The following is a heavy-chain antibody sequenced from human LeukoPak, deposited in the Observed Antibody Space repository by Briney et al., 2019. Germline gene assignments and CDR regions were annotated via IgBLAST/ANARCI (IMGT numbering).Heavy chain of an antibody. D-gene: IGHD6-13*01. CDR2: IKSKTDGGTT. CDR3: TTAARGDSHPYYFDY. Sequence: GGSLRLSCAASGFTFSNAWMSWVRQAPGKGLEWVGRIKSKTDGGTTDYAAPVKGRFTISRDDSKNTLDLQMNSLKTEDTAVYYCTTAARGDSHPYYFDYWGQGTLVTVSS. J-gene: IGHJ4*02. V-gene: IGHV3-15*01. CDR1: GFTFSNAW.